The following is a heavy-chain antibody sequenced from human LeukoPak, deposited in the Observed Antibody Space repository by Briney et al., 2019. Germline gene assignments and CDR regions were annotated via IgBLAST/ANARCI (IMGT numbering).Heavy chain of an antibody. V-gene: IGHV1-69*06. D-gene: IGHD4/OR15-4a*01. J-gene: IGHJ5*02. CDR3: ARDATLTTTGSIRWFDP. CDR1: GGTFSSYA. CDR2: IIPIFGTA. Sequence: SVKVSCKASGGTFSSYAISWVRQAPGQGLEWMGGIIPIFGTANYAQKFQGGVTITADKSTSTAYMELSSLRSEDTAVYYCARDATLTTTGSIRWFDPWGQGTLVTVSS.